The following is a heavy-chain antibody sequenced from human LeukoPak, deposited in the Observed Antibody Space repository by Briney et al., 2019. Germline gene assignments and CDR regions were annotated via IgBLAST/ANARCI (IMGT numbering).Heavy chain of an antibody. CDR2: ISYDGSNK. CDR3: AKIRGVYYYYYGMDV. V-gene: IGHV3-30*18. D-gene: IGHD3-3*01. Sequence: GGSLRLSCAASGFTVSSNYMSWVRQAPGKGLEWVAVISYDGSNKYYADSVKGRFTISRDNSKNTLYLQMNSLRAEDTAVYYCAKIRGVYYYYYGMDVWGKGTTVTVSS. J-gene: IGHJ6*04. CDR1: GFTVSSNY.